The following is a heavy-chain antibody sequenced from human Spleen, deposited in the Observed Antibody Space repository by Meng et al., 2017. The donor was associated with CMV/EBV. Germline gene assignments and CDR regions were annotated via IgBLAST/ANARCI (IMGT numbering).Heavy chain of an antibody. CDR1: GYSFTSYG. D-gene: IGHD6-19*01. CDR3: ARDSPSLYSSWPGIDF. J-gene: IGHJ4*02. CDR2: ISVYTDNT. Sequence: ASVKVSCKTSGYSFTSYGISWVRQAPGQGLEWMGWISVYTDNTSSAQKYQGRLTMTTDTSTSTAYMEVRSLRSDDTAVYYCARDSPSLYSSWPGIDFWGQGTLVTVSS. V-gene: IGHV1-18*01.